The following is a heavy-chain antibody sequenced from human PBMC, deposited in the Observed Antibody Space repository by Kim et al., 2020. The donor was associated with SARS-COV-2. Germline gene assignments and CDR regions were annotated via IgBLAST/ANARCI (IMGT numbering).Heavy chain of an antibody. D-gene: IGHD3-10*01. V-gene: IGHV3-23*01. J-gene: IGHJ6*02. Sequence: SMKGRFTISRDNSKNTLYLQMNSLRAEDTAVYYCAKVGKPESRGYYGMDVWGQGTTVTVSS. CDR3: AKVGKPESRGYYGMDV.